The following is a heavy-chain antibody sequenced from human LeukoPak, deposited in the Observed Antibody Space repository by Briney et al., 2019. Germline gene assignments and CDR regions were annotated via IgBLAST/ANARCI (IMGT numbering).Heavy chain of an antibody. CDR3: ARPRSSIYHYYGMDV. CDR2: TSYDGSNK. V-gene: IGHV3-30*04. CDR1: GFTFSSYA. J-gene: IGHJ6*04. Sequence: GRSLRLSCAASGFTFSSYAMHWVRQAPGKGLEWVAVTSYDGSNKYCADSVKGRFTISRDNSKNTLYLQMNSLRAEDTAVYYCARPRSSIYHYYGMDVWGKGTTVTVSS.